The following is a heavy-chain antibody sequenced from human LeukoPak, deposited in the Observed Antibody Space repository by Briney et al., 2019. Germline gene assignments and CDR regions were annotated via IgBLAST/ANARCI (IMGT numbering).Heavy chain of an antibody. V-gene: IGHV1-69*05. CDR2: IIPIFGTA. CDR1: GGTFSSYA. Sequence: ASVKVSCKASGGTFSSYAISWVRQAPGQGLEWMGGIIPIFGTANYAQKFQGRVTITTDESTSTDYMELSSLRSEDTAVYSCARVGLAYCGGDCPYYFDYWGQGTLVTVSS. J-gene: IGHJ4*02. D-gene: IGHD2-21*02. CDR3: ARVGLAYCGGDCPYYFDY.